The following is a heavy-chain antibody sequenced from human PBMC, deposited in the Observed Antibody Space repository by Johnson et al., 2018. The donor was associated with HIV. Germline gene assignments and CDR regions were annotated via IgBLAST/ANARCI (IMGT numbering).Heavy chain of an antibody. J-gene: IGHJ3*01. CDR2: ISYDGSSK. CDR3: ARGGAQEGWIQVGSYAFDF. Sequence: QVQLVESGGDVVQPGRSLRLSCAASGFTFSSYGIHWVRQAPGKGLEWVAVISYDGSSKQYADSVKDRLTFSRDNSKNTLYLQMNNLRAEDTALYFCARGGAQEGWIQVGSYAFDFWGRGTMVTVSS. V-gene: IGHV3-30*04. CDR1: GFTFSSYG. D-gene: IGHD5-12*01.